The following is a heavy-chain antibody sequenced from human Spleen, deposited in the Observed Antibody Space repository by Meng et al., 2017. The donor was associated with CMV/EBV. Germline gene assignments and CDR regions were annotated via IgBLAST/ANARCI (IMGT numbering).Heavy chain of an antibody. CDR3: AKEAPYNWNTFDI. D-gene: IGHD1/OR15-1a*01. J-gene: IGHJ3*02. CDR1: GFTFSSYG. Sequence: GESLKISCAASGFTFSSYGMHWVRQAPGKGLEWVAFIRYDGSNKYYADSVKGRFTISRDNSKNTLYVQMNSLRAEDTAVYYCAKEAPYNWNTFDIWGQGTMVTVSS. CDR2: IRYDGSNK. V-gene: IGHV3-30*02.